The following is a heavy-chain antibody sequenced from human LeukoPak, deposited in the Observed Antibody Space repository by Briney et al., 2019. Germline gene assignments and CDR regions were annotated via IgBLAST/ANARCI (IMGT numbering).Heavy chain of an antibody. CDR3: AKDLSGWFQYLQH. D-gene: IGHD6-19*01. V-gene: IGHV3-30*18. CDR2: ISYDGSNE. Sequence: GGSLRLSCAASGLTFSSYGMHWVRQAPGKGLEWVAVISYDGSNESYADSVKGRFTLSRDNSKNTLYLQMNGLRAEDTAVYYCAKDLSGWFQYLQHWGQGTLVTVSS. J-gene: IGHJ1*01. CDR1: GLTFSSYG.